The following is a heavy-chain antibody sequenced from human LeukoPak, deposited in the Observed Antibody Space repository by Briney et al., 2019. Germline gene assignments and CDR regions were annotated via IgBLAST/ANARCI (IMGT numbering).Heavy chain of an antibody. D-gene: IGHD3-22*01. CDR2: INSDGSST. V-gene: IGHV3-74*01. J-gene: IGHJ4*02. CDR1: GFTFSSYS. Sequence: GGSLRLSCAASGFTFSSYSMNWVRQAPGKGLVWVSRINSDGSSTSYADSVKGRFTISRDNAKNTLYLQMNSLRAEDTAVYYCARDRGSYYYDSSGFFDYWGQGTLVTVSS. CDR3: ARDRGSYYYDSSGFFDY.